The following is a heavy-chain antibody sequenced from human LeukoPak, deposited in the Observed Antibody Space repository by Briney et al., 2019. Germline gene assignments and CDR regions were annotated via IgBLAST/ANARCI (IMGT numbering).Heavy chain of an antibody. CDR3: ARDDAFDI. V-gene: IGHV4-4*02. CDR2: IHHTGRT. J-gene: IGHJ3*02. CDR1: GDSITSNHNW. Sequence: SETLSLTCVVSGDSITSNHNWWSWVRQPPGKGLEWIGEIHHTGRTNYNPSLKSRITISVDKSKNQFSVSLLFVTAADTAVYYCARDDAFDIWGQGTMVTVSS.